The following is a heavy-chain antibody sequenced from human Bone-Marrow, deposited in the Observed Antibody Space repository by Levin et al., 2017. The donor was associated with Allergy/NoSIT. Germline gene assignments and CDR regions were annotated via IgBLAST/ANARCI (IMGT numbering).Heavy chain of an antibody. D-gene: IGHD3-3*01. CDR2: INSDGTTT. V-gene: IGHV3-74*01. CDR1: GFTFSSYW. Sequence: SGESLKISCAASGFTFSSYWMHWVRQAPGKGLVWISRINSDGTTTTYADSVRGQFTISRDNAKNTLYLQMNSLRAEDTAVYYCARDYDFWSGHKYYFGMDVWGQGTTVTVSS. CDR3: ARDYDFWSGHKYYFGMDV. J-gene: IGHJ6*02.